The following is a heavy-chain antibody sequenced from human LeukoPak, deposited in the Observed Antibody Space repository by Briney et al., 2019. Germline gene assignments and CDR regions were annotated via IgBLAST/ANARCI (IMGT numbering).Heavy chain of an antibody. CDR2: IKQEGREK. J-gene: IGHJ4*02. CDR1: GFTFSIYW. CDR3: ARDGSETYYDFWSGSPPAGYYDS. Sequence: GGSLRLSCAASGFTFSIYWMSGVRQAPGKGLEWVANIKQEGREKYYVDSVKGRFTISRDNTKNSLYLQMNSLRAEDTAVYYCARDGSETYYDFWSGSPPAGYYDSWGQGTLVTVSS. V-gene: IGHV3-7*05. D-gene: IGHD3-3*01.